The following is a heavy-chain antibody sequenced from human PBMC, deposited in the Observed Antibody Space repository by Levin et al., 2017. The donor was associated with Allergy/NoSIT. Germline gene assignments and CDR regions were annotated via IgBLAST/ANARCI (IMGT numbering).Heavy chain of an antibody. CDR3: ARGAFYPDY. J-gene: IGHJ4*02. CDR2: IKHDGSEK. V-gene: IGHV3-7*04. Sequence: SCAASGFTFSGYWMSWARQAPGKGLEWVANIKHDGSEKYYVDSVKGRFTISRDNAKNFLFLQMNSLRAEDTAVYYCARGAFYPDYWGQGTLVTVSS. CDR1: GFTFSGYW. D-gene: IGHD3-16*01.